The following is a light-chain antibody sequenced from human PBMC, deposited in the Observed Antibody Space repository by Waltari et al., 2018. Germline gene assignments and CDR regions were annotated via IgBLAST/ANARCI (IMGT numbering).Light chain of an antibody. CDR2: EDS. J-gene: IGLJ1*01. CDR3: CSYAAPMTYV. CDR1: RSDIGSYHL. V-gene: IGLV2-23*01. Sequence: QSALTQAASVSGPPGQSIAPSCHGTRSDIGSYHLVSWSQQCPGEAPRLIIYEDSKRPSGLSNRFSGSRSGNTASLTISGLQAEDEAHYYCCSYAAPMTYVFGTGTKVTVL.